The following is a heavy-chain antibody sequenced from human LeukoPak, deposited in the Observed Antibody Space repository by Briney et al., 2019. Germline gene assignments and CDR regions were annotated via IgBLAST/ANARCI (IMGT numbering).Heavy chain of an antibody. J-gene: IGHJ6*02. D-gene: IGHD2-21*02. CDR1: GGTFSSYA. CDR3: ARESGYCGGDCYIYYYYGMDV. V-gene: IGHV1-69*04. CDR2: IIPILGIA. Sequence: GASVKVSCKASGGTFSSYAISWVRQAPGQGLEWMGRIIPILGIANYAQKFQGRVTITADKSTSTAYMELSSLRSEDTAVYYCARESGYCGGDCYIYYYYGMDVWGQGTTVTVSS.